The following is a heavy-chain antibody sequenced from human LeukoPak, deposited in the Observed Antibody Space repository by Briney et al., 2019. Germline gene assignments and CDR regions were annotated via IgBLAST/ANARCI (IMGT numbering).Heavy chain of an antibody. V-gene: IGHV3-23*01. CDR3: AKDRDIAVAGNDY. CDR2: ISGSGAGT. Sequence: GGSLRLSCAASGFTFSSYAMSWVRQTAGKGLEWVSGISGSGAGTYYADSVKGRFTISRDNSKNTLYLQMNSLRGEDTAVYYCAKDRDIAVAGNDYWGQGTLVTVSS. J-gene: IGHJ4*02. CDR1: GFTFSSYA. D-gene: IGHD6-19*01.